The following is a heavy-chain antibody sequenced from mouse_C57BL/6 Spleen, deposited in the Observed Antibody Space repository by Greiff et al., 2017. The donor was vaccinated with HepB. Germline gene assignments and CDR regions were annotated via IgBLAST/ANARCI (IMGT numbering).Heavy chain of an antibody. V-gene: IGHV5-17*01. CDR3: ARIYYGYFDY. CDR1: GFTFSDYG. Sequence: EVNVVESGGGLVKPGGSLKLSCAASGFTFSDYGMHWVRQAPEKGLEWVAYISSGSSTIYYADTVKGRFTISRDNAKNTLFLQMTSLRSEDTAMYYCARIYYGYFDYWGQGTTLTVSS. CDR2: ISSGSSTI. J-gene: IGHJ2*01. D-gene: IGHD2-1*01.